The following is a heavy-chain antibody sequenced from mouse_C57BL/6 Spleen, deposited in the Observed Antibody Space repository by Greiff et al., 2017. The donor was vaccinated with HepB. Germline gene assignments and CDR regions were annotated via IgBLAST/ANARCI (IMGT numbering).Heavy chain of an antibody. J-gene: IGHJ1*03. CDR1: GYTFTDYY. CDR2: INPYNGGT. CDR3: ARIYGRPRYFDV. Sequence: EVQLQQSGPVLVKPGASVKMSCKASGYTFTDYYMNWVKQSHGKSLEWIGVINPYNGGTSYNQKFKGKATLTVDKSSSTAYMELNSLTSEDSAVYYCARIYGRPRYFDVWGTGTTVTVSS. D-gene: IGHD1-1*01. V-gene: IGHV1-19*01.